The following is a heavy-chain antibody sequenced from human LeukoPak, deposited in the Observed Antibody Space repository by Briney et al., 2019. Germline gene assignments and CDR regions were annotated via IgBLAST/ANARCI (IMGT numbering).Heavy chain of an antibody. Sequence: GGSLRLSCAASGFTVSSNYMSWVRQAPGKGLEWVSVIYSGGSTYYADSVKGRFTISRDNSKNTLYLQMNSLRAEDTAVYYCARDLPHNLRGGIHDAFDIWGQGTMVTVSS. CDR3: ARDLPHNLRGGIHDAFDI. J-gene: IGHJ3*02. CDR1: GFTVSSNY. V-gene: IGHV3-66*01. D-gene: IGHD3-10*01. CDR2: IYSGGST.